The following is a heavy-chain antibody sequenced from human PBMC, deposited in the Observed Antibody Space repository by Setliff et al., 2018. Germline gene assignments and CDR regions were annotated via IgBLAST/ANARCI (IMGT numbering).Heavy chain of an antibody. CDR2: IFQSGIT. CDR3: ARLGGLLVATMPFDY. CDR1: GGSVSSASHY. D-gene: IGHD5-12*01. J-gene: IGHJ4*02. Sequence: SETLSLTCTVSGGSVSSASHYWGWIRQSPGRGLEWIANIFQSGITFYNPSLKSRVTMSLDTSTNQFSLKLRSVTAADTAVYYCARLGGLLVATMPFDYWGQGIPVAVSS. V-gene: IGHV4-39*01.